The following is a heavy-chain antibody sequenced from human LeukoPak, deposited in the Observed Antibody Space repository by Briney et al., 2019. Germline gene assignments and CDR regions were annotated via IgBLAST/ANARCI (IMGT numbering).Heavy chain of an antibody. V-gene: IGHV3-11*01. CDR2: ISSSGRTI. D-gene: IGHD6-13*01. CDR3: ARIDSSSWYVDY. J-gene: IGHJ4*02. Sequence: PGGSLRLSCAASGFTFSDYYMSWIRQAPGKGLEWVSYISSSGRTIYHADSVKGRFTISRDNTKNSLYPQMNSLRAEDTAVYHCARIDSSSWYVDYWGQGTLVTVSS. CDR1: GFTFSDYY.